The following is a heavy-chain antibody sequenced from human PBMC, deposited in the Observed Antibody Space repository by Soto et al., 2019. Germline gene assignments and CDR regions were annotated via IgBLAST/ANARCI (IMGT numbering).Heavy chain of an antibody. CDR3: TRDLNGGNPFDY. D-gene: IGHD2-8*01. Sequence: QVQFVQSGAEVKKPGASVRLSCKPSGYTLPNYSIQWVRQAAGQGLQWLGWINPGSGYTEYSQRFQGRVNLSRDNSASTFYMDLTSLTSEDTAVYFCTRDLNGGNPFDYWGQGTLVTVSS. CDR2: INPGSGYT. V-gene: IGHV1-3*01. CDR1: GYTLPNYS. J-gene: IGHJ4*02.